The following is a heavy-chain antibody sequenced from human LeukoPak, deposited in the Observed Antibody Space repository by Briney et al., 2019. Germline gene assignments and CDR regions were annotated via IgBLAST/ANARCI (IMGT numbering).Heavy chain of an antibody. V-gene: IGHV4-34*01. D-gene: IGHD4-17*01. CDR3: ARDLALRSPYYYYYYMDV. CDR1: GGSFSGYY. CDR2: INHSGST. J-gene: IGHJ6*03. Sequence: PSETLSLTCAVYGGSFSGYYWSWIRQPPGKGLEWLGEINHSGSTNYNPSLKSRVTISVDTSKNQFSLKLSSVTAADTAVYYCARDLALRSPYYYYYYMDVWGKGTTVTVSS.